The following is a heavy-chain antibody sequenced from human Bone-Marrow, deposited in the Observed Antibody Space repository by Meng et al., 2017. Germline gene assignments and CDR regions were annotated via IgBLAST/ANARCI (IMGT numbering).Heavy chain of an antibody. Sequence: GESLKISCAASGFTFSSYAMSWVRQAPGKGLEWVSAISGSGGSTYYADSVKGRFTISRDNSKNTLYLQMNRLRAEDTAVYYCAKEKSMVRGVISGPDYWGQGTPVTVSS. V-gene: IGHV3-23*01. CDR3: AKEKSMVRGVISGPDY. D-gene: IGHD3-10*01. CDR1: GFTFSSYA. J-gene: IGHJ4*02. CDR2: ISGSGGST.